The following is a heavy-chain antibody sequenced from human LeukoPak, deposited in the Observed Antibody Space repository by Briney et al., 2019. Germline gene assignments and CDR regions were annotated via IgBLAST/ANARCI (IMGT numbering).Heavy chain of an antibody. CDR1: GFTFSSYA. CDR2: ISGSGGST. V-gene: IGHV3-23*01. CDR3: AKAASSSWPSYYYGMDV. D-gene: IGHD6-13*01. Sequence: GGSLRLSCAASGFTFSSYAMSWVRQAPGKGLEWVSAISGSGGSTYYADSVKGRFTISRDNSKNTLYLQMNSLSAEDTAVYYCAKAASSSWPSYYYGMDVWGQGTTVTVSS. J-gene: IGHJ6*02.